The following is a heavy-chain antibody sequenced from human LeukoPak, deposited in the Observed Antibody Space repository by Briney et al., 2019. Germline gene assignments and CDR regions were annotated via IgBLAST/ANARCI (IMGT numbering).Heavy chain of an antibody. Sequence: GGSLRLSCAASGFTFSSYAMSWVRQAPGKGLEWVSAISGSGGSTYYAGSVKGRFTISRDNSKNTLYLQMNSLRAEDTAVYYCAKASYYYDSSGYYNVDYWGQGTLVTVSS. CDR1: GFTFSSYA. D-gene: IGHD3-22*01. CDR2: ISGSGGST. J-gene: IGHJ4*02. V-gene: IGHV3-23*01. CDR3: AKASYYYDSSGYYNVDY.